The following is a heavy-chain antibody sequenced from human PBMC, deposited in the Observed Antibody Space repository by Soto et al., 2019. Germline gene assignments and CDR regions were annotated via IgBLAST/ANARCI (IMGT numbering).Heavy chain of an antibody. CDR3: AREPFYDYVWGSYRSTSYYYYYGMDV. CDR1: GYTFISYG. J-gene: IGHJ6*02. D-gene: IGHD3-16*02. CDR2: ISAYNGNT. V-gene: IGHV1-18*01. Sequence: ASVKVSCKASGYTFISYGISWVRQAPGQGLERMGWISAYNGNTKYSQKFQGRVTITRDTSASTAYMELSSLRSEDTAVYYCAREPFYDYVWGSYRSTSYYYYYGMDVWGQGTTVTVSS.